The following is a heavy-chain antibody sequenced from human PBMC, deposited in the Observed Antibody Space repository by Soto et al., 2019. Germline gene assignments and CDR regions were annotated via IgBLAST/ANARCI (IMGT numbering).Heavy chain of an antibody. CDR1: GGSISSGGYY. CDR2: IYYSGST. J-gene: IGHJ6*02. Sequence: PSETLSLTCTVSGGSISSGGYYWSWIRQHPGKGLEWIGYIYYSGSTYYNPSLKSRVTISVDTSKNQFSLKLSSVTAADTAVYYCARAPTVVTRHYYYYYGMDVWGQGTTVTVSS. CDR3: ARAPTVVTRHYYYYYGMDV. D-gene: IGHD2-15*01. V-gene: IGHV4-31*03.